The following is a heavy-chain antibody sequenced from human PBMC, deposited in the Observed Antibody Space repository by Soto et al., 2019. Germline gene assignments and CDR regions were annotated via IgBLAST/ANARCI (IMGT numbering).Heavy chain of an antibody. V-gene: IGHV3-33*01. D-gene: IGHD6-19*01. J-gene: IGHJ5*02. CDR2: IWYDGSNK. CDR1: GFTFSSYG. CDR3: ARTTSPGIAVAVSGYSSGWFDP. Sequence: QVQLVESGGGVVQPGRSLRLSCAASGFTFSSYGMHWVRQAPGKGLEWVAVIWYDGSNKYYADSVKGRFTISRDNSKNTLYLQMNSLRAEDTAVYYCARTTSPGIAVAVSGYSSGWFDPWGQGTLVTVSS.